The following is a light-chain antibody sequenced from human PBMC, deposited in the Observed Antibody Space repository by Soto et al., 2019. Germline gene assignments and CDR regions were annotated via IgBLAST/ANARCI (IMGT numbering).Light chain of an antibody. Sequence: IQLTQSPSSLSASVGDRVTITCRASQGSSNSLAWYQQKPGKAPQLLIYAASTLQSGVPSRFSGSGSGTDFTLTISSLQTEDFSTYYFQQLNSYPLSFGGGTKVEI. V-gene: IGKV1-9*01. CDR3: QQLNSYPLS. CDR2: AAS. J-gene: IGKJ4*01. CDR1: QGSSNS.